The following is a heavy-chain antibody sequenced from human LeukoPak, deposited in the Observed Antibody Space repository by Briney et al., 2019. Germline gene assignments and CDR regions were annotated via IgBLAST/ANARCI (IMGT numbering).Heavy chain of an antibody. J-gene: IGHJ6*02. Sequence: GGSLRLSCAASGFTFSSYSMNWVRQAPGKGLEWVSGVYSNENTYYADPVKGRFTISRDNSKNTLYLQMNSLRVEDTAVYYCGSSTVHYHYHGMDVWGQGATVTVSS. V-gene: IGHV3-53*01. D-gene: IGHD2-21*02. CDR1: GFTFSSYS. CDR2: VYSNENT. CDR3: GSSTVHYHYHGMDV.